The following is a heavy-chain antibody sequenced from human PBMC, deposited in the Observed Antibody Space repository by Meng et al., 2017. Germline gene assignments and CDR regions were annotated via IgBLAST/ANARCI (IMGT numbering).Heavy chain of an antibody. Sequence: WVSGVLKPSGTLSLPCAVYGGSFSGYYWGWIRQPPGKGLEWIGEINHSGSTNYNPSLKSRVTISVDTSKNQFSLKLSSVTAADTAVYYCARGRSGTWPWYFDLWGRGTLVTVSS. CDR2: INHSGST. V-gene: IGHV4-34*01. CDR1: GGSFSGYY. J-gene: IGHJ2*01. CDR3: ARGRSGTWPWYFDL. D-gene: IGHD1-1*01.